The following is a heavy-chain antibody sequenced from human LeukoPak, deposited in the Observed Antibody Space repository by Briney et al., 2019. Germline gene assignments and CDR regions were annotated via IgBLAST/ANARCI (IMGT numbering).Heavy chain of an antibody. J-gene: IGHJ5*02. CDR2: IWYDGSNK. V-gene: IGHV3-33*01. D-gene: IGHD3-9*01. CDR1: GFTFSSYG. CDR3: AREAKYYDILTGYLNWFDP. Sequence: QPGRSLRLSCAASGFTFSSYGMHWVRQAPGKGLEWVAVIWYDGSNKYYADSVKGRFTISRDNSKNTLYLQMNSLRAEDTAVYYCAREAKYYDILTGYLNWFDPWGQGTLVTVSS.